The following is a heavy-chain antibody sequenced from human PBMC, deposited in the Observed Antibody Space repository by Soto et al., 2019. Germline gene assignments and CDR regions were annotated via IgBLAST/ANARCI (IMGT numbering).Heavy chain of an antibody. D-gene: IGHD3-3*01. CDR2: IYYSGSP. V-gene: IGHV4-59*12. Sequence: SETLSLTCTVSGGSISSYYWSWIRQPPGKGLEWIGYIYYSGSPNYNPSLKSRVTISRDNAKNSLYLQMNSLRVEDTAVYYCAISYDSPGGPWGQGTLVTVSS. CDR3: AISYDSPGGP. J-gene: IGHJ5*02. CDR1: GGSISSYY.